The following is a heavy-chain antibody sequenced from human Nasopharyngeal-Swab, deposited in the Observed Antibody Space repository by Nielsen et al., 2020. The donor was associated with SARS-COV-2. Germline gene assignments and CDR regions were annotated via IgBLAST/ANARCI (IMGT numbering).Heavy chain of an antibody. D-gene: IGHD3-10*01. V-gene: IGHV3-33*01. CDR3: ARDYYGSGKGWFDP. Sequence: WIRQPPGKGLEWVAVIWYDGSNKYYADSVKGRFTISRDNSKNTPYLQMNSLRAEDTAVYYCARDYYGSGKGWFDPWGQGTLVTVSS. CDR2: IWYDGSNK. J-gene: IGHJ5*02.